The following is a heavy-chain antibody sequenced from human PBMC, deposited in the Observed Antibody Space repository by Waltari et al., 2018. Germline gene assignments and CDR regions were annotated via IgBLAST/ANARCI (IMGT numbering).Heavy chain of an antibody. CDR3: ARAECSTSSCFFVSGFDP. Sequence: QLHLQESGPELVEPSETLYLTCTVSSVSISRGAFYWGWIRQPAGKGPEWIGNIYYSGSTYYNPSLESRVAISVDTSRNQFFLSLTSVTAADAAVYYCARAECSTSSCFFVSGFDPWGQGIHVTVSS. J-gene: IGHJ5*02. V-gene: IGHV4-39*01. CDR2: IYYSGST. D-gene: IGHD6-6*01. CDR1: SVSISRGAFY.